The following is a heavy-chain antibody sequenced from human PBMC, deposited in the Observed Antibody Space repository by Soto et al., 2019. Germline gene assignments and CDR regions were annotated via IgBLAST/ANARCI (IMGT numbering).Heavy chain of an antibody. CDR2: ISSSSSTI. J-gene: IGHJ4*02. CDR3: ARSQYSSSWYPFDY. Sequence: GGSLRLSCAASGFTFSSYSMNWVRQAPGKGLEWVSYISSSSSTIYYADSVKGRFTISRDNAKNSLYLQMNSLRAEDTAVFYCARSQYSSSWYPFDYWGQGTLVTVS. D-gene: IGHD6-13*01. CDR1: GFTFSSYS. V-gene: IGHV3-48*01.